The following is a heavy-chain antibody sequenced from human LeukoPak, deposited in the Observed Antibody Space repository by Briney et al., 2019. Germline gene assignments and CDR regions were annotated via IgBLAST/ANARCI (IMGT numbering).Heavy chain of an antibody. J-gene: IGHJ4*02. CDR3: ARERQLVHDY. Sequence: GASVKVSCKASGYTFISYGISWVRQAPGQGPEWMGWISAYNGNTNYAQNLQGRVTMTTDTSTRTAYMELRSLTSDDTAVFYCARERQLVHDYWGQGTLVTVSS. D-gene: IGHD6-13*01. CDR2: ISAYNGNT. V-gene: IGHV1-18*01. CDR1: GYTFISYG.